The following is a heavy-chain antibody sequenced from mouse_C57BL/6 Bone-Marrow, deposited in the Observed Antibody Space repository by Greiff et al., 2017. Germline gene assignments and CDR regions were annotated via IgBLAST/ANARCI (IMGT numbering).Heavy chain of an antibody. CDR2: IYLGNGYT. Sequence: EVQLQQSGAELVRPGSSVKMSCKTSGYTFTSYGINWVKQRPGQGLEWIGYIYLGNGYTEYNEKFKGKATMTSDTSSSTAYMQLSSLTSEDSAIDYCARCYYYGSSYDYFDDWGKGTTLTVSS. V-gene: IGHV1-58*01. D-gene: IGHD1-1*01. CDR1: GYTFTSYG. CDR3: ARCYYYGSSYDYFDD. J-gene: IGHJ2*01.